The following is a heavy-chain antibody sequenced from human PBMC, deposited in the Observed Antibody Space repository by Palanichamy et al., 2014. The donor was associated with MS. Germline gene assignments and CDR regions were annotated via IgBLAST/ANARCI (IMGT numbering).Heavy chain of an antibody. CDR1: GYTFTGYY. V-gene: IGHV1-2*06. CDR3: ARVVTVLKY. D-gene: IGHD2-21*02. CDR2: INPDSGDT. Sequence: QVQLVQSGAEVKXPGASVKVSCKTSGYTFTGYYIHWVRQAPGQGLEWMGRINPDSGDTNYPRKFQGRVTLTRDTSNSTAYMELSRLRSDDTAVYFCARVVTVLKYWGQGTLVTVSS. J-gene: IGHJ4*02.